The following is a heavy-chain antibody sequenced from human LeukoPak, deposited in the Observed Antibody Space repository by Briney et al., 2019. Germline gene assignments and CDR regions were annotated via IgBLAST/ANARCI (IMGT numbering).Heavy chain of an antibody. D-gene: IGHD3-3*01. CDR2: IRSKAYGGTT. V-gene: IGHV3-49*03. CDR3: TRDGGFWSGYADY. J-gene: IGHJ4*02. CDR1: GFTFGEYA. Sequence: GGSLRLSCTASGFTFGEYAMSWFRQAPGKGLEWVGFIRSKAYGGTTEYAASVKGRFTISRDDSKSIAYLQMNSLKTKDTAVYYCTRDGGFWSGYADYWGQGTLVTVSS.